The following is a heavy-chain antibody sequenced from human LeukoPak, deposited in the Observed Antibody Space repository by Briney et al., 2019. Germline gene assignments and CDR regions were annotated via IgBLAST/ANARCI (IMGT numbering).Heavy chain of an antibody. V-gene: IGHV4-34*01. CDR2: INHSGST. Sequence: SETLSLTCAVYGGSFSGYYWSWIRQPPGKGLEWIGEINHSGSTNYNPSLESRVTISVDTSKNQFSLKLSSVTAADTAVYYCARQEDSDDAFDIWGQGTMVTVSS. CDR1: GGSFSGYY. J-gene: IGHJ3*02. CDR3: ARQEDSDDAFDI.